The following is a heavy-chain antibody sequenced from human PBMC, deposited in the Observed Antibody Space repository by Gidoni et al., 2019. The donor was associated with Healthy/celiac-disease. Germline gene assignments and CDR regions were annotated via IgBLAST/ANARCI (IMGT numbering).Heavy chain of an antibody. V-gene: IGHV4-59*01. CDR2: IYYSGST. CDR3: ARGYSSGWWVY. CDR1: GGSISSYY. D-gene: IGHD6-19*01. J-gene: IGHJ4*02. Sequence: QVQLQESGPGLVQPSETLSLTCPVSGGSISSYYWSWIRQPPGKGLEWIGYIYYSGSTNYNPSLKSRVTISVDTSKNQFSLKLSSVTAADTAVYYCARGYSSGWWVYWGQGTLVTVSS.